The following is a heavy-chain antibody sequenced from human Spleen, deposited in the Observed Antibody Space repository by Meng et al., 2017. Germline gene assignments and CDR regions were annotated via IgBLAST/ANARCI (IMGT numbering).Heavy chain of an antibody. J-gene: IGHJ4*02. CDR3: ARFDYDEWLLFDY. V-gene: IGHV3-11*04. Sequence: GESLKISCAASGFYFNNAWMSWVRQAPGKGLEWVSYISSSGSTIYYADSVKGRFTISRDNAKNSMYLQMNSLRAEDTAVYYCARFDYDEWLLFDYWGQGTLVTVSS. CDR2: ISSSGSTI. CDR1: GFYFNNAW. D-gene: IGHD3-3*01.